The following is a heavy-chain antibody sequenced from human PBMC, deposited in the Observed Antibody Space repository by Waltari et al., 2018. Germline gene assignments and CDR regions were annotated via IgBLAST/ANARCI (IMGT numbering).Heavy chain of an antibody. J-gene: IGHJ6*03. V-gene: IGHV1-2*06. CDR1: VYTFTGYY. CDR2: INPNSGGT. D-gene: IGHD3-9*01. Sequence: QVQLVQSGAEVKKPGASVKVSCTASVYTFTGYYMHLVRQAPGPGLEWMGRINPNSGGTNYAQKFQGRVTMTRDTSISTAYMELSRLRSNDTAVYYCARFLTGYYKGYYYYYMDVWGKGTTVTVSS. CDR3: ARFLTGYYKGYYYYYMDV.